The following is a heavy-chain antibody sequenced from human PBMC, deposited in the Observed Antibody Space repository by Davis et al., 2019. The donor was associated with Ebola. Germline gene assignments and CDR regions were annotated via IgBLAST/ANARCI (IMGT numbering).Heavy chain of an antibody. J-gene: IGHJ4*02. D-gene: IGHD6-13*01. CDR2: VDYSGGT. CDR1: GGSIGLYY. Sequence: SETLSLTCTVSGGSIGLYYWSWIRQPPGKGLEWVGYVDYSGGTNYSPSLKSRVTISVDTSKNQFSLKLSSVTAADTAVYYCARLGYSSSSVGWLIDYWGQGTLVTVSS. CDR3: ARLGYSSSSVGWLIDY. V-gene: IGHV4-59*08.